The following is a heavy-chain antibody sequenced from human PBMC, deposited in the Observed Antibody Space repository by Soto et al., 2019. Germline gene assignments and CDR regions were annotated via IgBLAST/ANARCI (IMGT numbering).Heavy chain of an antibody. CDR1: GFSVTASY. D-gene: IGHD2-15*01. V-gene: IGHV3-66*01. CDR3: ARAEVDMPTP. Sequence: EMYLVDSGGGLVQPGGSLRLSCAASGFSVTASYMIWVRQAPGKGLEFVSVIWTNGGTLYADSVKGRFILSRDNSMNTVYLQMSSLRVEDTAVYYCARAEVDMPTPWGQGTLVTVSS. J-gene: IGHJ5*02. CDR2: IWTNGGT.